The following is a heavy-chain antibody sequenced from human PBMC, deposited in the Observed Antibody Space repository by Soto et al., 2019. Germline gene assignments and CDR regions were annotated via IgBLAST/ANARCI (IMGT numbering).Heavy chain of an antibody. CDR2: INIGSGNT. V-gene: IGHV1-3*05. D-gene: IGHD2-21*02. Sequence: QVQLVQSGAEKKKPGASVKVSCKASGYAFSSYAMHWVRQAPEQGLEWMGWINIGSGNTEYSQNFQDRITITRDTSASTVYMELSSLRSEDTAVYYCARDGGDCGYRLIYYYYIGLDVWGQGTTVSVSS. CDR3: ARDGGDCGYRLIYYYYIGLDV. CDR1: GYAFSSYA. J-gene: IGHJ6*02.